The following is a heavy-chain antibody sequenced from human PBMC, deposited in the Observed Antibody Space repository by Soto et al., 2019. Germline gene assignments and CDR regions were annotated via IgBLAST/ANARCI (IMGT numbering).Heavy chain of an antibody. Sequence: EVQLLESGGGLVQPGGSLRLSCAGSGFTFTNHAMSWVRQAPGKGLEWVSSISGSGRSIYYADSVKGRFTISRDISQKSLYLQMNSLRAEDTAVYYCAKEIWGWGYDYWGQGTLVTVSS. CDR3: AKEIWGWGYDY. D-gene: IGHD3-16*01. J-gene: IGHJ4*02. CDR2: ISGSGRSI. V-gene: IGHV3-23*01. CDR1: GFTFTNHA.